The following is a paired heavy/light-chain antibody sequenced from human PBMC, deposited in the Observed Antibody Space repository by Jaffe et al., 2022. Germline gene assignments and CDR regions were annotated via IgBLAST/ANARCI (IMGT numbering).Heavy chain of an antibody. V-gene: IGHV6-1*01. Sequence: QVQLQQSGPGLVRPSQTLSLTCAISGDRVSSNVAWNWIRQSPSRGLEWLGRTYFMSKWHNEYAESVKSRITINPDTSKNQFSLQLNSVTPEDTAVYYCARWQHVRHTFDSWGQGILVTVSS. CDR1: GDRVSSNVA. CDR3: ARWQHVRHTFDS. CDR2: TYFMSKWHN. J-gene: IGHJ4*02.
Light chain of an antibody. J-gene: IGKJ5*01. Sequence: DIVMTQSPLSLPVTPGEPASISCRSSQSLLDSDGNNYLDWYLQKPGQSPYLLIHLGSNRASGVPDRFSGSGSGTDFTLKISRVEAEDVGVYYCVQVLLIPITFGQGTRLEIK. V-gene: IGKV2-28*01. CDR2: LGS. CDR1: QSLLDSDGNNY. CDR3: VQVLLIPIT.